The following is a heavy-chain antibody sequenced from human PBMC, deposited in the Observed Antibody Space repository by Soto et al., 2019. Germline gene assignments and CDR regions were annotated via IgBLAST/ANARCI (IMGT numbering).Heavy chain of an antibody. J-gene: IGHJ5*02. Sequence: SETLSLTCTVSGGSISSYYWSWIRQPPGKGLEWIGYIYYSGSTNYNPSLKSRVTISVDTSKNQFSLKLSSVTAADTAVYYCARGGQYCSGGSCWSDFDPWGQGTLVTVSS. CDR3: ARGGQYCSGGSCWSDFDP. CDR1: GGSISSYY. V-gene: IGHV4-59*01. D-gene: IGHD2-15*01. CDR2: IYYSGST.